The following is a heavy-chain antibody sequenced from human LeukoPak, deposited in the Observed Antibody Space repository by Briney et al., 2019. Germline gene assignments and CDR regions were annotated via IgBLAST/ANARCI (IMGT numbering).Heavy chain of an antibody. CDR3: ARVVGGPAFITMVRGVRDYYYYGMDV. CDR2: IIPIFGTA. J-gene: IGHJ6*02. Sequence: SVKVSCKASGGTFSSYAISWVRQAPGQGLEWMGGIIPIFGTANYAQKFQGRVTITADESTSTAYMELSSLRSEDTAVYYCARVVGGPAFITMVRGVRDYYYYGMDVWGQGTTVTVSS. V-gene: IGHV1-69*13. D-gene: IGHD3-10*01. CDR1: GGTFSSYA.